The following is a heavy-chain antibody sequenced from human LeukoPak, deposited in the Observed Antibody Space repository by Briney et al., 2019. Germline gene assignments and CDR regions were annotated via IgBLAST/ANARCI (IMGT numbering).Heavy chain of an antibody. Sequence: SAVTVSCKASGGTFSSYAISWVRQAPGQGLEWMGGIIPIFGTANYAQKFQGRVTITTDESTSTAYMELSSLRSEDTAVYYCAREGRRDGYHLDYFDYWGQGTLVTGSS. D-gene: IGHD5-24*01. J-gene: IGHJ4*02. CDR3: AREGRRDGYHLDYFDY. CDR1: GGTFSSYA. CDR2: IIPIFGTA. V-gene: IGHV1-69*05.